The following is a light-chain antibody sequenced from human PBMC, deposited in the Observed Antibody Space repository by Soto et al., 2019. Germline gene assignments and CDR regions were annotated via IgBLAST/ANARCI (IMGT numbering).Light chain of an antibody. CDR1: QSVSSN. J-gene: IGKJ2*01. V-gene: IGKV3-15*01. CDR2: GAS. CDR3: QQYVNWPPKYT. Sequence: EIVMTQSPATLSVSPGERATLSCRASQSVSSNLAWYQQIPGQAPRLLIYGASTRATGVAARFSGSGSGTDFTLTISSLQSEDFAVYYCQQYVNWPPKYTFGQGTKLEIK.